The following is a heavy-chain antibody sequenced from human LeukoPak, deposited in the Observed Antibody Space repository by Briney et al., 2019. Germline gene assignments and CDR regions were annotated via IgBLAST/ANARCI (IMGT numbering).Heavy chain of an antibody. Sequence: SGGSLRLSCAASGFTFSNYMMHWVRQAPGKGLVWVSRIKNDGITITYADSVKGRFTISRDNAKNTLYLQMNSLRAEDTAVYYCLRDLNWSLDQWGQGTLVTVSS. CDR3: LRDLNWSLDQ. J-gene: IGHJ4*02. CDR2: IKNDGITI. V-gene: IGHV3-74*01. D-gene: IGHD1-20*01. CDR1: GFTFSNYM.